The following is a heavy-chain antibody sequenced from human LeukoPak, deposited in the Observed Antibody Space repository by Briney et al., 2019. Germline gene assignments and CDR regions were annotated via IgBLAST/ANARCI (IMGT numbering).Heavy chain of an antibody. J-gene: IGHJ4*02. CDR1: GYTFTSYW. D-gene: IGHD3-10*02. CDR2: VYPGDSDS. V-gene: IGHV5-51*01. CDR3: ARHSVRRTYYFDY. Sequence: GESLKISCKGSGYTFTSYWIAWVRQMPGKGLEWMGIVYPGDSDSRYSPSFQGQVTISADKSISTAYLQWSSLKASDTAMYFCARHSVRRTYYFDYWGQGTLVTVSS.